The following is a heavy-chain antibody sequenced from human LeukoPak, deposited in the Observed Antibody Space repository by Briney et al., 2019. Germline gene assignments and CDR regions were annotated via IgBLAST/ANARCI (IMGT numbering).Heavy chain of an antibody. CDR2: INAGNGNT. J-gene: IGHJ6*02. D-gene: IGHD3-10*01. CDR1: GYTFTSYA. V-gene: IGHV1-3*01. CDR3: ARAEGLWFGESHLYYYYYGMDV. Sequence: ASVKVSCKASGYTFTSYAMHWVRQAPGQRLEWMGWINAGNGNTKYSQKFQGRLTITRDTSASTAYMELSSLRSEDTAVYYCARAEGLWFGESHLYYYYYGMDVWGQGTTVTVSS.